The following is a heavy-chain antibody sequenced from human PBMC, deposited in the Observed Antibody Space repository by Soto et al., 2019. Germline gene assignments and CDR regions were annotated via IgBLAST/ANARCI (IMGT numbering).Heavy chain of an antibody. CDR2: IYYSGSS. CDR1: GGSISSGGYY. Sequence: QVQLQESGPGLVKPSQTLSLTCTVSGGSISSGGYYWSWIRQHRGKGLEWIGYIYYSGSSYYNPSLKRRTTISLDTSKNQFSLKLNSVTAADTAVYYCLGGLAVAGHDYWGQGTLVTVSS. CDR3: LGGLAVAGHDY. J-gene: IGHJ4*02. D-gene: IGHD6-19*01. V-gene: IGHV4-31*03.